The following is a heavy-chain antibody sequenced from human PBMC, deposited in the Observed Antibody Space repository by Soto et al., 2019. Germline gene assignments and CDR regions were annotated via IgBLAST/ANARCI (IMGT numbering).Heavy chain of an antibody. CDR2: ISSSSSYI. CDR3: ARDILIVGATDYDY. D-gene: IGHD1-26*01. CDR1: GFTFSSYS. Sequence: EVQLVESGGGLVKPGGSLRLSCAASGFTFSSYSMNWVRQAPGKGLEWVSSISSSSSYIYYADSVKGRFTISRDNAKNSLYLQMNSLRAEDTAVYYCARDILIVGATDYDYWGQGTLVTVSS. V-gene: IGHV3-21*01. J-gene: IGHJ4*02.